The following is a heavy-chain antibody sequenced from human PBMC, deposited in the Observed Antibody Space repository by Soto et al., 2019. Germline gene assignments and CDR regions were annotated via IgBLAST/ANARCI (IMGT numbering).Heavy chain of an antibody. Sequence: EVPLLESGGGLVQPGGSLRLSCAASRFTFSTYGMSWVRQAPGKGLEWVSDISGSGGNTYYADSVKGRFTISRDNSENTLYLQMTSLRAEDTAVYYCAKSAMIRGGGWFDPWGQGTLVTVSS. CDR2: ISGSGGNT. V-gene: IGHV3-23*01. CDR3: AKSAMIRGGGWFDP. D-gene: IGHD3-10*01. J-gene: IGHJ5*02. CDR1: RFTFSTYG.